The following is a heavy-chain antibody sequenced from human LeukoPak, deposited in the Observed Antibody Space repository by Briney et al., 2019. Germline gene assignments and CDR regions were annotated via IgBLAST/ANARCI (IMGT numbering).Heavy chain of an antibody. D-gene: IGHD6-6*01. V-gene: IGHV3-43*02. CDR2: ISGNGGGT. CDR3: AKEVFGTSFGGYYFFDY. Sequence: GGSLRLSCAASGFTFEDYAIDWVRQAPGKGLEWVSRISGNGGGTYYADSVKGRFTISRDNSKNSLYLQMNSLRTEDTALYYCAKEVFGTSFGGYYFFDYWGQGTLVTVSS. CDR1: GFTFEDYA. J-gene: IGHJ4*02.